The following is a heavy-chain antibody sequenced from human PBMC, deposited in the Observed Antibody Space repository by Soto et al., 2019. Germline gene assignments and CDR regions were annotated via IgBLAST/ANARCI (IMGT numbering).Heavy chain of an antibody. D-gene: IGHD1-20*01. CDR1: GYSFTSYW. CDR2: IDPDDTYS. V-gene: IGHV5-10-1*01. J-gene: IGHJ6*02. CDR3: ARGISRFYGMDV. Sequence: GESLKISCKASGYSFTSYWINWVRQMPGKGLEWMGRIDPDDTYSTYSPSFQGHVTISADRSISTAYLQWSGLKAADTVMYYCARGISRFYGMDVWGQGTTVTVSS.